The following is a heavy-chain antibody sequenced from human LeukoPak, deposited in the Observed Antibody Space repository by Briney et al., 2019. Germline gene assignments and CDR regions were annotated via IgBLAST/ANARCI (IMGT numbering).Heavy chain of an antibody. CDR1: GFTFSRYW. J-gene: IGHJ4*02. D-gene: IGHD3-22*01. Sequence: GGSLRLSCAASGFTFSRYWMSWVRQAPGKGLEWVDNIKEDGSAKYYVDSVKGRFTISRDNAKNSLYLQMNSLRAEDTAVYYCARGYYGSEDYWGQGTLVTVSS. V-gene: IGHV3-7*04. CDR3: ARGYYGSEDY. CDR2: IKEDGSAK.